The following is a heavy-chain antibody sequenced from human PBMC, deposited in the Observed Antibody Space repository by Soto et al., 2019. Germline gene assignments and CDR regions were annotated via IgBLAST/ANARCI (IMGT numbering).Heavy chain of an antibody. D-gene: IGHD3-3*01. V-gene: IGHV1-8*01. CDR3: ARAGFLDQASDV. Sequence: ASVKVSCKASGYSFTSYDIIWVRRATGQGLEWMGWMNPNCATTGYAQNFQGRVTMTRNSSIGTAYMELSSLRSEDTAVYYCARAGFLDQASDVWGKGTTVTVSS. J-gene: IGHJ6*04. CDR2: MNPNCATT. CDR1: GYSFTSYD.